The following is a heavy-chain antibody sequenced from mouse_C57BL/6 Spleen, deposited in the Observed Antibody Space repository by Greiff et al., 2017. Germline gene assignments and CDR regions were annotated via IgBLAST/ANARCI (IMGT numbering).Heavy chain of an antibody. CDR3: AREGDYFDY. J-gene: IGHJ2*01. CDR1: GYTFTDYY. V-gene: IGHV1-76*01. Sequence: QVQLQQSGAELVRSGASVKLSCKASGYTFTDYYINWVKQRPGQGLEWIARIYPGSGNTYYNEKFKGKATLTAEKSSSTAYMQLSSLTSEDSAVYFCAREGDYFDYWGQGTTLTVSS. CDR2: IYPGSGNT.